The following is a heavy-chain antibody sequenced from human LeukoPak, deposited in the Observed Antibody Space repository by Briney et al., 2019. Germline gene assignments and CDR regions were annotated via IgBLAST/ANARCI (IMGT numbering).Heavy chain of an antibody. CDR1: GFTFSSYS. D-gene: IGHD3-16*02. J-gene: IGHJ1*01. CDR3: ARDLGYGYVWGSYRYKYFQH. V-gene: IGHV3-21*01. CDR2: ISSSSSYI. Sequence: GGSLRLSCAASGFTFSSYSMNWVRQAPGKGLEWVSSISSSSSYIYYADSVKGRFTISRDNAKNSLYLQMNSLRAEDTAVYYCARDLGYGYVWGSYRYKYFQHWGQGTLVTVSS.